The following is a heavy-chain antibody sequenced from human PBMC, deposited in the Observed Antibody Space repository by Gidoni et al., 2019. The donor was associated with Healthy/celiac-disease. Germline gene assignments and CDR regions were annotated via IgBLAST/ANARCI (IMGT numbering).Heavy chain of an antibody. D-gene: IGHD1-1*01. V-gene: IGHV4-39*01. Sequence: QLQLQESGPGLVKPSETLSLTCTVSGGSISSSSYYWGWIRQPPGKGLEWSGSIYDSGSTYYNPSLKSRVTISVDTSKNQFSLKLSSVTAADTAVYYCASIAGYIFDYWGQGTLVTVSS. CDR2: IYDSGST. CDR3: ASIAGYIFDY. CDR1: GGSISSSSYY. J-gene: IGHJ4*02.